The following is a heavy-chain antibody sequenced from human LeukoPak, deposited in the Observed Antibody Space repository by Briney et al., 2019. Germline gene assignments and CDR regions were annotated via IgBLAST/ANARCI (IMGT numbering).Heavy chain of an antibody. D-gene: IGHD4-17*01. V-gene: IGHV1-18*01. J-gene: IGHJ4*02. Sequence: ASVKVSCKASGYTFTSYGISWVRQAPGQGLEWMGWISAYNGNTNCAQKLQSRVTMTTDTSTSTAYMELRSLRSDDTAVYYCAREADYGDYVHWGQGTLVTVSS. CDR3: AREADYGDYVH. CDR1: GYTFTSYG. CDR2: ISAYNGNT.